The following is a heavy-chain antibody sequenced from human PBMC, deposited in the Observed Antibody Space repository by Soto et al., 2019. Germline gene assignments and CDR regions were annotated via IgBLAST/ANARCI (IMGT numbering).Heavy chain of an antibody. CDR3: ARDRTGLPAFDI. CDR1: GFTFSSYS. CDR2: ISSSSSYI. V-gene: IGHV3-21*01. D-gene: IGHD4-17*01. Sequence: GGSLRLSCAASGFTFSSYSMNWVRQAPGKGLEWVSSISSSSSYIYYADSVKGRFTISRDNAKNSLYLQMNSLRAEDTAVYYCARDRTGLPAFDIWGQGTMVTVSS. J-gene: IGHJ3*02.